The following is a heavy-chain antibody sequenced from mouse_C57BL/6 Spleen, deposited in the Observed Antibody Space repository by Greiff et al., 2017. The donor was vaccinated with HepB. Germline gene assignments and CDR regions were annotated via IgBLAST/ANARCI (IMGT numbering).Heavy chain of an antibody. J-gene: IGHJ2*01. CDR1: GYAFSSYW. D-gene: IGHD1-1*01. V-gene: IGHV1-80*01. CDR3: ARSGDITNYFDY. CDR2: IYPGDGDT. Sequence: QVQLQHSGAELVKPGASVKISCKASGYAFSSYWMNWVKQRPGKGLEWIGQIYPGDGDTNYNGKFKGKATLTADKSSSTAYMQLSSLTSEDAAVYFCARSGDITNYFDYWGQGTTLTVSS.